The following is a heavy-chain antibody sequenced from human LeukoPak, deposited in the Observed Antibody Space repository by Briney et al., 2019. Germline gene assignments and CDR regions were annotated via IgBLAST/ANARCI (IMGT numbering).Heavy chain of an antibody. V-gene: IGHV1-2*06. CDR1: GYTFTGDY. CDR2: INPNSGGT. J-gene: IGHJ4*02. D-gene: IGHD3-10*02. Sequence: ASVKVSCKASGYTFTGDYMHWVRQAPGQGLEWMGRINPNSGGTNYAQKFQGRVTMTRDTSISTAYMELSSLRSEVTAVYYCARLCSGCSDDYWGQGTLVTVYS. CDR3: ARLCSGCSDDY.